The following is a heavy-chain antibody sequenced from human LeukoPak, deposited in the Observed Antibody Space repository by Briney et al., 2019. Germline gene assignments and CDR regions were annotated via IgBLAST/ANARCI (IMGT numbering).Heavy chain of an antibody. Sequence: GGSLRLSCAASGFTFSSYGMHWVRQAPGKGLEWVAFIRYDGSNKYYADSVKGRFTISRDNSKNTLYPQMNSLRAEDTAVYYCAKDRIKYSSSARYYFDYWGQGTLVTVSS. CDR2: IRYDGSNK. J-gene: IGHJ4*02. CDR3: AKDRIKYSSSARYYFDY. V-gene: IGHV3-30*02. D-gene: IGHD6-6*01. CDR1: GFTFSSYG.